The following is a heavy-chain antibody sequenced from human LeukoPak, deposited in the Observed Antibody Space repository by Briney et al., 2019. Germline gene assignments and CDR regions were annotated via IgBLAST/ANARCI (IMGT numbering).Heavy chain of an antibody. CDR3: AKVSGNFWSGYDLGAFDI. V-gene: IGHV3-30*02. J-gene: IGHJ3*02. D-gene: IGHD3-3*01. CDR2: IRYDGSNK. CDR1: GFTFSSYG. Sequence: PGGSLRLSCAASGFTFSSYGMHWVRQAPGKGLEWVAFIRYDGSNKYYADSVKGRFTISRDNSKNTLYLQMNSLRAEDTAVYYCAKVSGNFWSGYDLGAFDIGGQGTRVTVSS.